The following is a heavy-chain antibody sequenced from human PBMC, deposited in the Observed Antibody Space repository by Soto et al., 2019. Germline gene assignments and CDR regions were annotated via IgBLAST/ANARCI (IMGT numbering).Heavy chain of an antibody. CDR2: ISYDGSNK. J-gene: IGHJ6*02. CDR1: GFTFSSYG. D-gene: IGHD7-27*01. CDR3: AKPYWGHYYYYGMDV. V-gene: IGHV3-30*18. Sequence: GGSLRLSCAASGFTFSSYGMHWVRQAPGKGLEWVAVISYDGSNKYYADSVKGRFTISRDNSKNTLYLQMNSLRAEDTAVYYCAKPYWGHYYYYGMDVWGQGTTVTVSS.